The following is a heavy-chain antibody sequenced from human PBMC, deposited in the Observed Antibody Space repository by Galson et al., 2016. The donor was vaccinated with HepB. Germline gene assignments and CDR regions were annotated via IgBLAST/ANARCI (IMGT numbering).Heavy chain of an antibody. J-gene: IGHJ4*02. CDR1: GFTFSTYA. V-gene: IGHV3-23*01. D-gene: IGHD1-26*01. CDR2: ISGPGGGT. CDR3: AKGAVGVGASDY. Sequence: SLRLSCAASGFTFSTYAMTWVRQAPGKGLEWVSTISGPGGGTFYADSVKGRFTISRDNSRNTLYLQINSLRAEDTAVCYCAKGAVGVGASDYWGQGTLVTVSS.